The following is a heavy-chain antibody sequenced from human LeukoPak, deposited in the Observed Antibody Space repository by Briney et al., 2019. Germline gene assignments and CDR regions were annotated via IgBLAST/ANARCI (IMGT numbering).Heavy chain of an antibody. V-gene: IGHV4-39*07. CDR2: IYYSGST. CDR3: ARVVSGTMVRGVPSAFDI. CDR1: GGSIGSYY. Sequence: SETLSLTCTVSGGSIGSYYWGWIRQPPGKGLEWIGSIYYSGSTYYNPSLKSRVTISVDTSKNQFSLKLSSVTAADTAVYYCARVVSGTMVRGVPSAFDIWGQGTMVTVSS. D-gene: IGHD3-10*01. J-gene: IGHJ3*02.